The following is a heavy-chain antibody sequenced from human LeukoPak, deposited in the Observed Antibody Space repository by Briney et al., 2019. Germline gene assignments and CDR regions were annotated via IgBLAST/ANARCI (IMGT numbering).Heavy chain of an antibody. J-gene: IGHJ4*02. CDR1: GYTFTGYS. CDR3: ANFHPATAMAFDL. V-gene: IGHV1-2*02. Sequence: GASVTVSCKASGYTFTGYSIHWVRQAPGQGLEWMGWINPNTGETNYAQKIQNRVTMTRDTSINTAYMELSSLKSDDTAVYYCANFHPATAMAFDLWGQGTLVTVST. CDR2: INPNTGET. D-gene: IGHD5-18*01.